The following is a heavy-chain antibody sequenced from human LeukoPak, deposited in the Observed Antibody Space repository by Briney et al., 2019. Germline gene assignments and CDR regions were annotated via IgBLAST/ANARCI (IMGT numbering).Heavy chain of an antibody. J-gene: IGHJ1*01. V-gene: IGHV1-46*01. CDR1: GYTFTSYY. CDR2: INPSGGST. Sequence: AASVTVSCKASGYTFTSYYMHWVRQAPGQGLEWMGIINPSGGSTSYAQKFQGRVTMTRDTSTSTVYMELSSLRSEDTAVYYCARPAYSSGSPGPLRYWGQGTLVTVSS. CDR3: ARPAYSSGSPGPLRY. D-gene: IGHD6-19*01.